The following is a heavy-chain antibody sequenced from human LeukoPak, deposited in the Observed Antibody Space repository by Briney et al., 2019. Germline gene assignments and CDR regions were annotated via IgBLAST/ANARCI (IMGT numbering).Heavy chain of an antibody. J-gene: IGHJ1*01. CDR1: GGSISSSSYY. D-gene: IGHD6-13*01. CDR3: ARGRGAAADAEYFQH. CDR2: IYYSGST. Sequence: SETLSLTCTVSGGSISSSSYYWGWIRQPPGKGLEWIGSIYYSGSTYYNPSLKSRVTISVDTSKNQFSLKLSSVTAADTAVYYCARGRGAAADAEYFQHWGQGTLVTVSS. V-gene: IGHV4-39*07.